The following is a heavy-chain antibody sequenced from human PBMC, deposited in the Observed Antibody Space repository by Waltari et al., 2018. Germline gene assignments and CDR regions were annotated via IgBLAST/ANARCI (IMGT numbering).Heavy chain of an antibody. J-gene: IGHJ4*02. D-gene: IGHD3-22*01. CDR3: ARRAVITTLDY. CDR2: IYYSGST. CDR1: GGSISSSSYY. V-gene: IGHV4-39*01. Sequence: QLQLQESGPGLVKPSATLSLTCTVSGGSISSSSYYWGWIRQPPGKGLEWIGSIYYSGSTYYNPSLKSRVTISVDTSKNQFSLKLSSVTAADTAVYYCARRAVITTLDYWGQGTLVTVSS.